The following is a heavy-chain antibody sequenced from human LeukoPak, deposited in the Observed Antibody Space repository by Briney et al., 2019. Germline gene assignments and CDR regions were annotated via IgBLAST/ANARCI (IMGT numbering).Heavy chain of an antibody. J-gene: IGHJ4*02. CDR3: AKDSGGSSWFFDC. CDR2: ISGSGDYT. Sequence: GGSLRLSCAASGFSFSSYAMGWVRQAPGKGLEWVSTISGSGDYTYYADSVKGRFAISRDNSKNTLYVQMNSLRAEDTAVYYCAKDSGGSSWFFDCWGQGTLITVSS. D-gene: IGHD6-13*01. V-gene: IGHV3-23*01. CDR1: GFSFSSYA.